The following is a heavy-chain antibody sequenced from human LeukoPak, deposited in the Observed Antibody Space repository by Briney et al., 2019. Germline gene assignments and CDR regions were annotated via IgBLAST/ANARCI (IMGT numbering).Heavy chain of an antibody. V-gene: IGHV3-23*01. CDR1: GFTFSSYA. Sequence: PGGSLRLSCAASGFTFSSYAMNWVRQAPGKGLEWVSAISGSGLNTYYADSVKGRFTISRDNSKNTLYLQMNSLRAEDTAVYYCAKRNCGGDCLSWFDPWGQGTLVTVSS. CDR2: ISGSGLNT. CDR3: AKRNCGGDCLSWFDP. J-gene: IGHJ5*02. D-gene: IGHD2-21*02.